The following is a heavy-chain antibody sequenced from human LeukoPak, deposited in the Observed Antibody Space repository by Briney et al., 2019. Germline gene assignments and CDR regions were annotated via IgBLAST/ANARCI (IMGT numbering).Heavy chain of an antibody. V-gene: IGHV3-15*01. CDR1: GFTFSNAW. D-gene: IGHD3-10*01. CDR2: IKSKTDGGTT. CDR3: RALPGSGSYNDY. Sequence: GGSLRLSCAASGFTFSNAWMSWVRQAPGKGLEWVGRIKSKTDGGTTDYAAPVKGRFTISRDDSKNTLYLQMNSLKTEDTAVYYCRALPGSGSYNDYWGQGTLVTVSS. J-gene: IGHJ4*02.